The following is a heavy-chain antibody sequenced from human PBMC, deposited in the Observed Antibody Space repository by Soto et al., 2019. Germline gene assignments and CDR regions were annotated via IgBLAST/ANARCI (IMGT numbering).Heavy chain of an antibody. CDR1: GYTFTRFG. D-gene: IGHD2-2*01. J-gene: IGHJ5*02. Sequence: GASVKVSCKASGYTFTRFGISWVRQAPGQGLEWMGWISVYNGNTNYAQKLQDRVTMTTDTSTSTVYMELRSLRSDDTAVYYCARDAGYCSGTSCLVSWFDPWGQGSLVTVSS. CDR2: ISVYNGNT. CDR3: ARDAGYCSGTSCLVSWFDP. V-gene: IGHV1-18*01.